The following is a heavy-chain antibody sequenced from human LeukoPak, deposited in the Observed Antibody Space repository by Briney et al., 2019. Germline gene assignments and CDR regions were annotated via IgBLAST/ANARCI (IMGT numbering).Heavy chain of an antibody. J-gene: IGHJ5*02. V-gene: IGHV4-39*07. D-gene: IGHD3-16*02. CDR2: IYHSGRT. CDR1: GVSISSTSYY. CDR3: ARDENGYVWGSFRA. Sequence: SETLSLTCTVSGVSISSTSYYWTWIRQAPGKGLEWIGSIYHSGRTYYNPSLESRVTMSLDTSKNQFSLKLSSVTAADTAVYYCARDENGYVWGSFRAWGQGTLVTVSS.